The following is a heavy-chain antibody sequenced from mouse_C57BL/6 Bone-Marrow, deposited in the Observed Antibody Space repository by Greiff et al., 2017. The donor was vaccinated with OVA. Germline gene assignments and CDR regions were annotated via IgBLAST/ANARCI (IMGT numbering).Heavy chain of an antibody. V-gene: IGHV5-6*02. J-gene: IGHJ4*01. CDR1: GFTFSSYG. D-gene: IGHD2-5*01. CDR3: ARHVVTTDAMDY. CDR2: ISSGGSYT. Sequence: EVMLVESGGDLVKPGGSLKLSYAASGFTFSSYGMSWVRQTPDKRLEWVATISSGGSYTYYPDSVKGRFTISRDNAKNTLYLQMSSLKSEDTAMYYCARHVVTTDAMDYWGQGTSVTVSS.